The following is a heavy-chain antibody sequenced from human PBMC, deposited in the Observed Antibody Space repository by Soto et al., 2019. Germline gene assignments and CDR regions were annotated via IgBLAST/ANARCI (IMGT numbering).Heavy chain of an antibody. J-gene: IGHJ6*02. D-gene: IGHD3-10*01. Sequence: EVKLLQSGGGVVPPGGSLRLSCATSGFTFNTYPMTWVRQAPGKGLEWVSSISSPAGKTSSYADSVKGRFAISRDFSDNTVYLQMDNLRVDDTAVYFCAKGVLSFHYGMEVWGQGTTVTVSS. CDR1: GFTFNTYP. CDR2: ISSPAGKTS. CDR3: AKGVLSFHYGMEV. V-gene: IGHV3-23*01.